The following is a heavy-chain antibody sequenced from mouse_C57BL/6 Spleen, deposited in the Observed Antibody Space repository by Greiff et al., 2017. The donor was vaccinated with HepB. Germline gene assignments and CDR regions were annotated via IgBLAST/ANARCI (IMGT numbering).Heavy chain of an antibody. Sequence: EVKLMESGGGLVKPGGSLKLSCAASGFTFSDYGMHWVRQAPEKGLEWVAYISSGSSTIYYADTVKGRFTISRDNAKNTLFLQMTSLRSEDTAMYYCARGLGRLYWYFDVWGTGTTVTVSS. CDR2: ISSGSSTI. J-gene: IGHJ1*03. CDR1: GFTFSDYG. D-gene: IGHD4-1*01. CDR3: ARGLGRLYWYFDV. V-gene: IGHV5-17*01.